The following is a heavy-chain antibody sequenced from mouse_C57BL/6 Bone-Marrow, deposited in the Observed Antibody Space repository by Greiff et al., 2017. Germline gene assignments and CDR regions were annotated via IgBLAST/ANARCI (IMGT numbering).Heavy chain of an antibody. CDR3: ARELTGAY. CDR2: ISDGGSYT. Sequence: EVQRVESGGGLVKPGGSLKLSCAASGFTFSSYAMSWVRQTPEKRLEWVATISDGGSYTYYPDNVKGRFTISRDTAKNNLYLQMSHLKSEDTAMYYCARELTGAYWGQGTLVTVSA. J-gene: IGHJ3*01. D-gene: IGHD4-1*01. CDR1: GFTFSSYA. V-gene: IGHV5-4*01.